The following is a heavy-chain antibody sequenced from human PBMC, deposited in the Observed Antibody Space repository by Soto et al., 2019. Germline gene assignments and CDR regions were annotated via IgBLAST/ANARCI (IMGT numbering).Heavy chain of an antibody. Sequence: QVQLQESGPGLVKPSETLSLTCTVSGGSISSYYWSWIRQPPGKGLEWIGYIYYSGSTNYNPSLKSRVTISVDTSKNQFSLKLSSVTAADTAVYYCARAPYYDFWSGYCLPAFDIWGQGTMVTVSS. D-gene: IGHD3-3*01. CDR3: ARAPYYDFWSGYCLPAFDI. CDR2: IYYSGST. V-gene: IGHV4-59*01. CDR1: GGSISSYY. J-gene: IGHJ3*02.